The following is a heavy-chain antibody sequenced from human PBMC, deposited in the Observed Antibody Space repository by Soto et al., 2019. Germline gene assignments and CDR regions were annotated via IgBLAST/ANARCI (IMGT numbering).Heavy chain of an antibody. D-gene: IGHD1-20*01. CDR2: IKSKTDGGTT. J-gene: IGHJ4*02. V-gene: IGHV3-15*07. CDR1: GFTFSNAW. CDR3: TTEAKYNWNDRPNPFDY. Sequence: GGSLRLSCAASGFTFSNAWMNWVRQAPGKGLEWVGRIKSKTDGGTTDYAAPGKGRFTISRDDSKNTLYLQMNSLKTEDTAVYYCTTEAKYNWNDRPNPFDYWGQGTLVTVSS.